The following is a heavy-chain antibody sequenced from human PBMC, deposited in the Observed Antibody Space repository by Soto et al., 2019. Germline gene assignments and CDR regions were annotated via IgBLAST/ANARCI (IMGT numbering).Heavy chain of an antibody. CDR2: ISPIFGTA. CDR3: ARGGGIAARRGNYYYMDV. V-gene: IGHV1-69*01. Sequence: QLQLVQSGAEVKKPGSSVKVSCKASGGTFSSYAISWVRQAPGQGLEWMGGISPIFGTANYAQKFQGRVTITADESTSTAYIELSSLRSEDTAVYYCARGGGIAARRGNYYYMDVWGKGTTVTVSS. D-gene: IGHD6-6*01. J-gene: IGHJ6*03. CDR1: GGTFSSYA.